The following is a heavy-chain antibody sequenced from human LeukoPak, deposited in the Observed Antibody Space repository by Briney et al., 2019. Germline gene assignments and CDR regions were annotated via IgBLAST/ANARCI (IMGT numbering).Heavy chain of an antibody. J-gene: IGHJ5*02. CDR3: ARGRRGWIVTSGGGNWFDP. CDR2: INTNTGNP. Sequence: GASVKVSCKASGYTFTSYAMNWVRQAPGQGLEWMGWINTNTGNPTYAQGFTGRFVFSLDTSVSTAYLQISSLKAEDTAVYYCARGRRGWIVTSGGGNWFDPWGQGTLVTVSS. V-gene: IGHV7-4-1*02. D-gene: IGHD3-16*02. CDR1: GYTFTSYA.